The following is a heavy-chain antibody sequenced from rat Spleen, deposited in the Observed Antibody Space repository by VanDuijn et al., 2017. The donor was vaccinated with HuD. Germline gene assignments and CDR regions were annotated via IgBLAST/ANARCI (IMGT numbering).Heavy chain of an antibody. CDR1: GFTFSSSP. V-gene: IGHV5S23*01. J-gene: IGHJ4*01. D-gene: IGHD1-12*02. Sequence: EVQLVESGGGLVQPGRSLKLSCAASGFTFSSSPMAWVRLAPTKGLEWVSTISTRGGSTYYRDSVKGRFTISRDNAKSTLYLQMDSLRSEDTATYYCARHAHDGTYYYGYVMDAWGQGASVTVSS. CDR2: ISTRGGST. CDR3: ARHAHDGTYYYGYVMDA.